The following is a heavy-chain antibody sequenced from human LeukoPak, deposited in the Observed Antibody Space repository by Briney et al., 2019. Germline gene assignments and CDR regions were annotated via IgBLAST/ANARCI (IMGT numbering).Heavy chain of an antibody. Sequence: SGGSLRLSCVASGLPIGDFAMHWVRQAPGQGLEWVSLISGDGVSTFFTDSVKGRFSISRDNSKNSLFLEMSSLRTEDIAMYYCARESGKFDYWGQGTLVTVSS. J-gene: IGHJ4*02. V-gene: IGHV3-43*02. CDR1: GLPIGDFA. CDR2: ISGDGVST. CDR3: ARESGKFDY.